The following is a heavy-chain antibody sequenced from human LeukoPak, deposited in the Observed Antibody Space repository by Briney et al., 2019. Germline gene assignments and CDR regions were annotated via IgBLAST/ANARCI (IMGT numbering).Heavy chain of an antibody. J-gene: IGHJ4*02. CDR2: ISAYNGNT. Sequence: GASVKVSCKASGYTFTSYGISWVRQAPGQGLEWMGWISAYNGNTNYAQKLQGRVTMTTDTSTSTAYMELRSLRSDDTAVYYCARDLGDDGIVVVPAASPPGYWGQGTLVTVSS. CDR3: ARDLGDDGIVVVPAASPPGY. V-gene: IGHV1-18*01. D-gene: IGHD2-2*01. CDR1: GYTFTSYG.